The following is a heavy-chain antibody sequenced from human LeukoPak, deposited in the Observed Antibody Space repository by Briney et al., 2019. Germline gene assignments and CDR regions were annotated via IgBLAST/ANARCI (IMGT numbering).Heavy chain of an antibody. D-gene: IGHD3-10*01. CDR1: GGSISSSSYY. CDR3: ARVVGSGSYMGFDY. V-gene: IGHV4-61*01. CDR2: IYYSGTT. Sequence: SETLSLTCPVSGGSISSSSYYSNWIRQPPGKGLEWIGYIYYSGTTNYSPSLKSRVTISVDTSKNQFSLKLSSVTAADTAVYYCARVVGSGSYMGFDYWGEGTLVTVSS. J-gene: IGHJ4*02.